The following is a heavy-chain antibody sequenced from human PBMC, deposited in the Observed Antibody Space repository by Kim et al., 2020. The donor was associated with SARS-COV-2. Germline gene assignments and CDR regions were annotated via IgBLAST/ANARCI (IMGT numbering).Heavy chain of an antibody. D-gene: IGHD5-18*01. Sequence: AESGKGRFTISRDKSKNTLYLQMNSLRAEDTAVYYCAKDRRGYSYGGFDYWGQGTLVTVSS. CDR3: AKDRRGYSYGGFDY. J-gene: IGHJ4*02. V-gene: IGHV3-23*01.